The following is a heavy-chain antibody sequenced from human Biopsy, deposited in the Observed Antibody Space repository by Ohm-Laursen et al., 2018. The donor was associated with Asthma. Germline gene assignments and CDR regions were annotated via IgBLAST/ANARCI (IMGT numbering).Heavy chain of an antibody. CDR1: GFTFSSYG. CDR2: ISSSSSTI. Sequence: SLRLSCAASGFTFSSYGMHWVRQAPGKGLEWVSYISSSSSTIYYADSVKGRFTISRDNAKNSLYLQMNSLRDEDTAVYYCARFKRGYSYGYAGVLDYWGQGTLVTVSS. J-gene: IGHJ4*02. V-gene: IGHV3-48*02. D-gene: IGHD5-18*01. CDR3: ARFKRGYSYGYAGVLDY.